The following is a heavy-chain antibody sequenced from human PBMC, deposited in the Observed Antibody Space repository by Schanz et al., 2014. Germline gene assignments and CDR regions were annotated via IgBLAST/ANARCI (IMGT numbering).Heavy chain of an antibody. V-gene: IGHV1-69*02. CDR3: ASSGAGYSSSWDFDY. D-gene: IGHD6-13*01. CDR1: GGTFSSYA. J-gene: IGHJ4*02. CDR2: IIPILGIA. Sequence: QVQLVQSEAEVKKPGSPVKVSCKSSGGTFSSYAISWVRQAPGQGLEWMGRIIPILGIATYAQKFQGRLTITADKSTSTAYMELSGLRSEDTAVYYCASSGAGYSSSWDFDYWGQGTLVTVSS.